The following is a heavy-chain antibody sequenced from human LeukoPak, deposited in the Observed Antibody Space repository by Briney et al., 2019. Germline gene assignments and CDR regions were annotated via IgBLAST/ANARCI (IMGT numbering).Heavy chain of an antibody. Sequence: GDSLKIYGMGFGYSFNSYWIGWVRQMPGKCLEWMGQLYPCDSDTRYSLSFQGWVTLSPHNSIGTAYLQWSSLTASDIAMYYCARSDTIFGVVIIPDAFDIWGQGTMVTVSS. CDR1: GYSFNSYW. D-gene: IGHD3-3*01. J-gene: IGHJ3*02. CDR3: ARSDTIFGVVIIPDAFDI. V-gene: IGHV5-51*01. CDR2: LYPCDSDT.